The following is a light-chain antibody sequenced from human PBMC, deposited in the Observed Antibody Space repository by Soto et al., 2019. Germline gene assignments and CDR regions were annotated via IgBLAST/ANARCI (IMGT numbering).Light chain of an antibody. J-gene: IGKJ1*01. V-gene: IGKV1-39*01. Sequence: DIQMSLSNSSLSAFVGDRVTITCRASQSISNYVNWYQQIPGKAPKLLIYAASNLQSGVPSRFSGSGSGTDFTLTISSLQPEDHATYYCHQNYITPTWTFGQGTKVDI. CDR3: HQNYITPTWT. CDR2: AAS. CDR1: QSISNY.